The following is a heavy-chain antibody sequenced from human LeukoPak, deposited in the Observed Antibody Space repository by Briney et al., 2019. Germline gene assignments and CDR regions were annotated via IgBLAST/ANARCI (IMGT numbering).Heavy chain of an antibody. CDR1: GFTFSSYS. CDR3: ARVYIVVGYNWFDP. D-gene: IGHD2-21*01. CDR2: ISSSSSTI. J-gene: IGHJ5*02. V-gene: IGHV3-48*01. Sequence: PGGSLRLSCAASGFTFSSYSMNWVRQAPGKGLEWVSYISSSSSTIYYADSVKGRFTISGDNAKNSLYLQMNSLRAEDTAVYYCARVYIVVGYNWFDPWGQGTLVTVSS.